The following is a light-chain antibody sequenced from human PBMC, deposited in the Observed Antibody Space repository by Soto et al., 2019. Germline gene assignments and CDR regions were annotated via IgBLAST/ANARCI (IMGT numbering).Light chain of an antibody. J-gene: IGKJ1*01. CDR2: DAS. V-gene: IGKV1-5*01. Sequence: DIQMTQSPSTLSASVGDRVTITCRASQSISSWLAWYQQKPGKAPKLLIYDASSLESGVPSRFSGSGSRTEFTLTISSLQPDDFATYYCQQYNSWTFGQGTKVDI. CDR3: QQYNSWT. CDR1: QSISSW.